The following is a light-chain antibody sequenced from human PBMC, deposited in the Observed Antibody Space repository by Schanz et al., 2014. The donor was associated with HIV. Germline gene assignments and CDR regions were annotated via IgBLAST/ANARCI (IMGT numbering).Light chain of an antibody. V-gene: IGLV2-8*01. CDR3: SSYTVSGARGVI. CDR2: EVN. CDR1: IGDIGVYTY. J-gene: IGLJ1*01. Sequence: QSALTQPPSASGSPGQSVTISCTGTIGDIGVYTYVSWYQQHPGKAPKLMIYEVNKRPSGVPDRFSGSKSGNTASLTISGLQAEDEADYYCSSYTVSGARGVIVGTGTKLTVL.